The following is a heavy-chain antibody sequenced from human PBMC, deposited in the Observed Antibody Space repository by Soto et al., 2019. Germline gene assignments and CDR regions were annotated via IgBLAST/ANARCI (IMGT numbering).Heavy chain of an antibody. J-gene: IGHJ5*02. CDR1: GFTFSSYA. CDR2: ISGSGGST. D-gene: IGHD3-22*01. CDR3: AKAMVELITMTPNWFDP. V-gene: IGHV3-23*01. Sequence: GGSLRLSCAASGFTFSSYAMSWVRQAPGKGLEWVSAISGSGGSTYYADSVKGQFTISRDNSKNTLYLQMNSLRAEDTVVYYCAKAMVELITMTPNWFDPWGQGTLVTVSS.